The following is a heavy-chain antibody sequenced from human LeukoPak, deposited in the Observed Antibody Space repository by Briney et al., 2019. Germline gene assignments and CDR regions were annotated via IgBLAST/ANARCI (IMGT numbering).Heavy chain of an antibody. CDR1: GLTLSSYA. CDR3: EGFYYDKSGVSF. J-gene: IGHJ4*02. Sequence: PGGSLRLSCAASGLTLSSYAMSWVRQAPGKGLEWVSVISGSGDYSVYADSVRGRFTISRDNSKNTLFLQMNSLRAEDTAVYYCEGFYYDKSGVSFWGQGTLVTVSS. CDR2: ISGSGDYS. V-gene: IGHV3-23*01. D-gene: IGHD3-22*01.